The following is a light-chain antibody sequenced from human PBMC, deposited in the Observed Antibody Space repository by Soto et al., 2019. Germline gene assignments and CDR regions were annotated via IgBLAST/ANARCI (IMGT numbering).Light chain of an antibody. Sequence: LTQPASVSGSPGQSITISCTGTSSDVGGYNYVSWYQQHPGNAPNLVIYDVSSRPSGVSNVFSGSKFGNTASLTMSGLQSEVETNYYCSSYTSIYYVFGTGTKITAL. J-gene: IGLJ1*01. CDR1: SSDVGGYNY. V-gene: IGLV2-14*01. CDR2: DVS. CDR3: SSYTSIYYV.